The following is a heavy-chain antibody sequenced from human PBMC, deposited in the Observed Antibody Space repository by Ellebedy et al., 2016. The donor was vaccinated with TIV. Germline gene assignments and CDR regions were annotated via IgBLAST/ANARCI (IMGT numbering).Heavy chain of an antibody. J-gene: IGHJ4*02. D-gene: IGHD3-9*01. V-gene: IGHV3-30*19. Sequence: GESLKISXAASGFTFSSYGMHWVRQAPGKGLEWVAVIWYDGSNKYYADSVKGRFTISRDNSKNTLYLQMNSLRAEDTAVYYCASAGPTYYDIFGYFDYWGQGTLVTVSS. CDR3: ASAGPTYYDIFGYFDY. CDR2: IWYDGSNK. CDR1: GFTFSSYG.